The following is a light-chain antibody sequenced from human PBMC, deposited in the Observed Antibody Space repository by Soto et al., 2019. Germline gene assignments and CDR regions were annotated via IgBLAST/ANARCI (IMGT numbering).Light chain of an antibody. CDR3: SSHTTSNTRV. CDR2: EVS. Sequence: QAVLTQPASVSGSPGQSIAISCTGTSSDVGAYDFVSWYQQHPDKAPKLLIYEVSNRPSGVSDRFSGSKSVNTATLTTSGLQAEDEADYYCSSHTTSNTRVFGTGTKLTVL. CDR1: SSDVGAYDF. J-gene: IGLJ1*01. V-gene: IGLV2-14*03.